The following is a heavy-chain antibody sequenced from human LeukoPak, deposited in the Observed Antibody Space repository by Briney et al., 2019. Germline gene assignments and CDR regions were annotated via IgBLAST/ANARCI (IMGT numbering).Heavy chain of an antibody. Sequence: GGSLRLSCAASGFTFSSYAIHWVRQAPGKGLEWVAVISYDVSNKYYADSVKGRFTISRDNSKNTLYLQMTSLRAEDTAVYYCPRPPTYYDFWSGYYFDYWGQGTLVTVSS. D-gene: IGHD3-3*01. V-gene: IGHV3-30-3*01. J-gene: IGHJ4*02. CDR1: GFTFSSYA. CDR2: ISYDVSNK. CDR3: PRPPTYYDFWSGYYFDY.